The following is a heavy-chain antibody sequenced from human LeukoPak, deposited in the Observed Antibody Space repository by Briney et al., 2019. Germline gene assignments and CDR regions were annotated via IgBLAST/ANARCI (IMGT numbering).Heavy chain of an antibody. CDR3: AAGTPTTRSGYYSDY. CDR1: GFTFTSSA. J-gene: IGHJ4*02. Sequence: SVKVSCKASGFTFTSSAMQWVRQARGQRLEWIGWIVVGSGNTNYAQKFQERVTITRDMSTSTAYMELSSLRSEDTAVYYCAAGTPTTRSGYYSDYWGQGTLVTVSS. V-gene: IGHV1-58*02. CDR2: IVVGSGNT. D-gene: IGHD3-22*01.